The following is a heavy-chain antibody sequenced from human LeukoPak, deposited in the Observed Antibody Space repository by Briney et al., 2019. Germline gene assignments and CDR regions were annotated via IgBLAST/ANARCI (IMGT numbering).Heavy chain of an antibody. CDR3: ARDYYTSGSPNDY. J-gene: IGHJ4*02. CDR2: ISGSGGST. Sequence: GGSLRLSCAASGFTFSSYAMSWVRQAPGKGLEWVSAISGSGGSTYYADSVKGRFTISRDNAKNTLYLQMNSLRAEDTAVYYCARDYYTSGSPNDYWGQGTLVTVSS. V-gene: IGHV3-23*01. D-gene: IGHD3-10*01. CDR1: GFTFSSYA.